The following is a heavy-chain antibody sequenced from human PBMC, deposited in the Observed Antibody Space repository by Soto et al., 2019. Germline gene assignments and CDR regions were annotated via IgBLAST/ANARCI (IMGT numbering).Heavy chain of an antibody. J-gene: IGHJ3*02. CDR3: ARMPSEYQLLFFNAFDI. Sequence: GGSLRLSCAASGFTFSSYAMHWVRQAPGKGLEYVSAISSNGGSTYYANSVKGRFTISRDNSKNTLYLQMGSLRAEDMAVYYCARMPSEYQLLFFNAFDIWGQGTMVTVSS. CDR1: GFTFSSYA. D-gene: IGHD2-2*01. V-gene: IGHV3-64*01. CDR2: ISSNGGST.